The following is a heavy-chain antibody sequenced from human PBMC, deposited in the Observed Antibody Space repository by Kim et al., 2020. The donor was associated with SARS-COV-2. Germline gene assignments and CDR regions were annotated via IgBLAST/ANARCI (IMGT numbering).Heavy chain of an antibody. D-gene: IGHD3-16*01. CDR3: ARDNFGPEDC. J-gene: IGHJ4*02. V-gene: IGHV3-74*01. Sequence: THSGSVKGRFTISKDSAKNTLILNMKSLRPTDTAVYFCARDNFGPEDCWGQGTLVTVSS.